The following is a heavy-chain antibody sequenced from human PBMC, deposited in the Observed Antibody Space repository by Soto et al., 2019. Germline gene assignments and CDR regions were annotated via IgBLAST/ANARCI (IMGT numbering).Heavy chain of an antibody. V-gene: IGHV4-59*01. CDR1: GGSISSYY. Sequence: SETLSLTCTVSGGSISSYYWSWIRQPPGKGLEWIGYIYYSGSTNYNPSLKSRVTISVDTSKNQFSLKLRSVTAADTAVYYCARDEDSGYYYYDYWGQGTPVPVSS. D-gene: IGHD3-22*01. J-gene: IGHJ4*02. CDR3: ARDEDSGYYYYDY. CDR2: IYYSGST.